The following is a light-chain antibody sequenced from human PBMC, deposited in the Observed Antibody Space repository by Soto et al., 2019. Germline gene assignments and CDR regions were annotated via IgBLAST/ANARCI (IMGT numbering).Light chain of an antibody. CDR3: QQYFRWPPWT. V-gene: IGKV3-15*01. J-gene: IGKJ1*01. CDR2: GAS. CDR1: QSVSTD. Sequence: VTQSPATLSVSPGERVTLSCRSSQSVSTDLAWYQQKPGQAPRLLXYGASIRAIGVPDRFSGSGSGTDFTFTISSLQSEDSAIYYCQQYFRWPPWTFGQGTKVDIK.